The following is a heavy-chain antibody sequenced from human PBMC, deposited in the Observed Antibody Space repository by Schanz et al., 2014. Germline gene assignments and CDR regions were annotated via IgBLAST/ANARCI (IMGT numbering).Heavy chain of an antibody. J-gene: IGHJ5*02. Sequence: QVQLVQSGAEVKKPGASVKVSCKASGYTFTSYGINWVRQAPGQGLEWMGWISAYNGNTNYAQKRQGRVTMTTDTSTRTAYMELRSLRSDDTAVYYCARGRGCTGGSCYVWFDLWGQGTLGNVAS. CDR3: ARGRGCTGGSCYVWFDL. CDR2: ISAYNGNT. CDR1: GYTFTSYG. D-gene: IGHD2-15*01. V-gene: IGHV1-18*01.